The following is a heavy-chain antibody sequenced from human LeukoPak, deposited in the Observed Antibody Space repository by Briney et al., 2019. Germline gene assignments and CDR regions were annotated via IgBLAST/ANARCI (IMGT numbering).Heavy chain of an antibody. J-gene: IGHJ4*02. CDR2: IYHNGST. Sequence: SETLSLTCTVSGYSISSGYYWGWIRQPPGKGLEWIGSIYHNGSTYYNPSLKSRVTISVDTSKNQFSLKLSSVTAADTAVYYCARDRVRIASYYFDYWGQGTLVTVSS. V-gene: IGHV4-38-2*02. D-gene: IGHD6-13*01. CDR3: ARDRVRIASYYFDY. CDR1: GYSISSGYY.